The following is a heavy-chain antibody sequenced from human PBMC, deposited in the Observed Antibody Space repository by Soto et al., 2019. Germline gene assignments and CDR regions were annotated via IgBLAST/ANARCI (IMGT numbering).Heavy chain of an antibody. CDR3: ARVVVYTRGTAV. Sequence: QVQLQESGPGLVKPSETLSLTCTVSGGSISSYYWSWIRQPPGKGLEWIGYIYYSGSTNYDPSLTRRVTIAVATSKHKFSLKLSSVTAADTAVYYCARVVVYTRGTAVWGQGTTVTVSS. V-gene: IGHV4-59*01. CDR1: GGSISSYY. D-gene: IGHD2-8*02. J-gene: IGHJ6*02. CDR2: IYYSGST.